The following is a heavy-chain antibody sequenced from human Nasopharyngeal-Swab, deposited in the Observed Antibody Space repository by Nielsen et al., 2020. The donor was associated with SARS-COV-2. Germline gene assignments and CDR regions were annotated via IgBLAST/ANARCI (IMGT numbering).Heavy chain of an antibody. CDR2: ISYDGSNK. J-gene: IGHJ3*02. Sequence: GSLRLSCAASGFTFSSYGMHWVRQAPGKGLEWVAVISYDGSNKYYADSVKGRFTISRDNAKNSLYLQMNSLRAEDTAVYYCARAHTAGYCSSTSCPRRDDAFDIWGQGTMVTVSS. CDR3: ARAHTAGYCSSTSCPRRDDAFDI. D-gene: IGHD2-2*01. CDR1: GFTFSSYG. V-gene: IGHV3-30*03.